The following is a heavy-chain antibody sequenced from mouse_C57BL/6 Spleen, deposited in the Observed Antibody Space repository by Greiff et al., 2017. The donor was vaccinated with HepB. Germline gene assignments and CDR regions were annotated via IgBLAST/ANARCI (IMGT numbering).Heavy chain of an antibody. J-gene: IGHJ4*01. V-gene: IGHV1-7*01. CDR2: INPSSGYT. CDR3: ARDGSSYGYAMDY. Sequence: QVQLQQSGAELAKPGASVKLSCKASGYTFTSYWMHWVKQRPGQGLEWIGYINPSSGYTKYNQKFKDKATLTADKSSSTAYVQLSSLTYEDSAVYYCARDGSSYGYAMDYWGQGTSVTVSS. CDR1: GYTFTSYW. D-gene: IGHD1-1*01.